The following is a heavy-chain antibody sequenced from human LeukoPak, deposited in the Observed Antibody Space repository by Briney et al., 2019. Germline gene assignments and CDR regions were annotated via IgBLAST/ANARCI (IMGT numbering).Heavy chain of an antibody. D-gene: IGHD3-16*01. Sequence: ASVKVSCKASGGTFSSYAISWVRQAPGQGLEWMGWINPNSGGTNYAQKFQGWVTMTRDTSISTAYMELSRLRSDDTAVYYCARDTGGETPSFDYWGQGTLVTVSS. CDR2: INPNSGGT. CDR3: ARDTGGETPSFDY. J-gene: IGHJ4*02. V-gene: IGHV1-2*04. CDR1: GGTFSSYA.